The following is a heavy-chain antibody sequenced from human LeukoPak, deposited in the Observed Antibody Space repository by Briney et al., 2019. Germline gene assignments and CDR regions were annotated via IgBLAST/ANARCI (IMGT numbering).Heavy chain of an antibody. D-gene: IGHD3-10*01. J-gene: IGHJ4*02. CDR2: IKSKTDGGTT. CDR1: GFTFSNAW. CDR3: TTNYGSGSPFDY. Sequence: GGSLRLSCAASGFTFSNAWMSWVRQAPGKGLGWVGHIKSKTDGGTTDYAAPVKGRFTISRDDSKNTLYLQMNSLKTEDTAVYYCTTNYGSGSPFDYWGQGTLVTVSS. V-gene: IGHV3-15*01.